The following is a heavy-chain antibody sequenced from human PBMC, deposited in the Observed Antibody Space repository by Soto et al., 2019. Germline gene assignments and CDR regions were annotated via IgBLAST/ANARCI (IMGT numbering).Heavy chain of an antibody. J-gene: IGHJ6*03. V-gene: IGHV3-7*01. D-gene: IGHD3-22*01. CDR2: IKQDGSEK. Sequence: GGSLRLSCEASLFTFSSYWMTWVRQAPGKGLEWVANIKQDGSEKNYVASVKGRFSISRDNAKNALYLQMNSLRGEDTAVYYCARAGSNYFESEGDLRDYMDVWGKGTTVPGS. CDR1: LFTFSSYW. CDR3: ARAGSNYFESEGDLRDYMDV.